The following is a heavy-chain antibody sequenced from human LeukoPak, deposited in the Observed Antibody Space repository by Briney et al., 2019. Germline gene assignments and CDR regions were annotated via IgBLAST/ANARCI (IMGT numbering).Heavy chain of an antibody. D-gene: IGHD3-10*01. CDR2: VSQSGNT. J-gene: IGHJ2*01. Sequence: SETLSLTCTLSGDSITSSDHYWVWIRQSPGKGLEWIGSVSQSGNTYYKSSLKSRVTVSLDTSKNEFSLILTSVTAADTAEYYRARHLYYSASAFWYIDLWGRGTLVIVSP. CDR1: GDSITSSDHY. CDR3: ARHLYYSASAFWYIDL. V-gene: IGHV4-39*01.